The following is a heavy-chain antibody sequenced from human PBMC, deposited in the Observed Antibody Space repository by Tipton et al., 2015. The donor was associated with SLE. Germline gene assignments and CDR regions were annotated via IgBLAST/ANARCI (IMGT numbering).Heavy chain of an antibody. V-gene: IGHV4-4*08. J-gene: IGHJ3*02. Sequence: TLSLTCTVSGGSISSYYWSWIRQPPGKGLEWIGYIYTSGSTNYNPSLKSRVTISVDTSKNQFSLKLSSVTAADTAVYYCARDLWIAVAGIGAFDIWGQGTMVTVSS. CDR1: GGSISSYY. D-gene: IGHD6-19*01. CDR3: ARDLWIAVAGIGAFDI. CDR2: IYTSGST.